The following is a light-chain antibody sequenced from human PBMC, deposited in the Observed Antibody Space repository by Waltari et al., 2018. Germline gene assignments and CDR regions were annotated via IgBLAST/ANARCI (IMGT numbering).Light chain of an antibody. CDR3: LQRSLWPWT. Sequence: IVLTQSPATLSFSPGERATLSCRASQTVSTYLAWFQQKPGQAPRLLIYDASNRAPGIPARFSGSGSGTDFSLTISSLEPEDFAVYYCLQRSLWPWTFGQGTKVAVK. J-gene: IGKJ1*01. V-gene: IGKV3-11*01. CDR2: DAS. CDR1: QTVSTY.